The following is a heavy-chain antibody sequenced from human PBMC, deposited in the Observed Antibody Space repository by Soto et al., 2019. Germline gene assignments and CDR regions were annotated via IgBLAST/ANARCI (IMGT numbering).Heavy chain of an antibody. J-gene: IGHJ6*02. D-gene: IGHD3-22*01. Sequence: LRLSCAASGFTFSSYSMNWVRQAPGKGLEWVSSISSSSSYIYYADSVKGRFTISRDNAKNSLYLQMNSLRAEDTAVYYCARVLHITMIVVVIPPSYGMDVWGQGTTVTVSS. CDR2: ISSSSSYI. CDR1: GFTFSSYS. V-gene: IGHV3-21*01. CDR3: ARVLHITMIVVVIPPSYGMDV.